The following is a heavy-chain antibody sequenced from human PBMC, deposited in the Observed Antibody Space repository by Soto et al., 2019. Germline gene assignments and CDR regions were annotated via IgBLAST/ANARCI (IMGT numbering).Heavy chain of an antibody. Sequence: PGGSLILSCASSGFTFISYSMIFVRQAPGKGLEWVSAISGSGGSTYYADSVKGRFTISRDNSKNTLYLQMNSLRAEDTAVYYCAKEDITVVVESWFDHWGKGNMVTVSS. D-gene: IGHD2-15*01. V-gene: IGHV3-23*01. CDR1: GFTFISYS. J-gene: IGHJ5*02. CDR3: AKEDITVVVESWFDH. CDR2: ISGSGGST.